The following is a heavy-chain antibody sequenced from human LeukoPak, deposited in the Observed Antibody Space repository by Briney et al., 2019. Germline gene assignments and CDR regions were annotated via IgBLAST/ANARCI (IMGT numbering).Heavy chain of an antibody. Sequence: GASVKVSCKASGGTFSSYAISWVRQAPGQGLEWMGGIIPIFGTANHAQKFQGRVTITADKSTSTAYMELSSLRSEDTAVYYCARVGWMQLATYSGSLEDGYWGQGTLVTVSS. J-gene: IGHJ4*02. CDR3: ARVGWMQLATYSGSLEDGY. D-gene: IGHD1-26*01. V-gene: IGHV1-69*06. CDR2: IIPIFGTA. CDR1: GGTFSSYA.